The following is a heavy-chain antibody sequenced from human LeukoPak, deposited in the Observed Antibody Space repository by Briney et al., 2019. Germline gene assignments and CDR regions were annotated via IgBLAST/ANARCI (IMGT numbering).Heavy chain of an antibody. V-gene: IGHV3-74*01. D-gene: IGHD2-15*01. CDR3: TRRASATRWFDP. J-gene: IGHJ5*02. CDR1: GFTFSSYW. Sequence: GGSLRLSCAASGFTFSSYWMHWVRQAPGKGLVWVSRINSDGSTTNYADSVKGRFTISRDNAENTLYLQMNSLRVEDTAVYYCTRRASATRWFDPWGQGTLVTVSS. CDR2: INSDGSTT.